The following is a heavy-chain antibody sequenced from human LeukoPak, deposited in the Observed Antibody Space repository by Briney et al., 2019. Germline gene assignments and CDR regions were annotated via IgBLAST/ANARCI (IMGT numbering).Heavy chain of an antibody. CDR3: ARDSVKLPGISYFDN. J-gene: IGHJ1*01. V-gene: IGHV3-30-3*01. Sequence: GGSLRLSCAASGFSFSTHKMNCVRQTPGKGLEWVAVISYDGTKIYYADSAKGRFTISRDNSKNMVYLQMNSLRAEDTALYYCARDSVKLPGISYFDNWGQGTLFTVSS. D-gene: IGHD3-3*02. CDR1: GFSFSTHK. CDR2: ISYDGTKI.